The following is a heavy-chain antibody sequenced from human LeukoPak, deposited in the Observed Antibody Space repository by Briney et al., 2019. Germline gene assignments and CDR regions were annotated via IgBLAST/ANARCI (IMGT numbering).Heavy chain of an antibody. CDR3: AKDLHDYGNYVGWFDS. CDR2: ISGSGGNT. Sequence: GGSLRLSCVASGLTFSSHAMDWVRQAPGKGLEWVSAISGSGGNTYYADSVKGRFTISRDHSKTTLFLQMNSLRAEDTAVYYCAKDLHDYGNYVGWFDSWGQGTLVTVSS. D-gene: IGHD4-11*01. J-gene: IGHJ5*01. V-gene: IGHV3-23*01. CDR1: GLTFSSHA.